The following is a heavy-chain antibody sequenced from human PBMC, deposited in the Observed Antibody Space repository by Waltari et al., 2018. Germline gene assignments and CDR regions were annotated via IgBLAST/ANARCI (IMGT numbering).Heavy chain of an antibody. D-gene: IGHD3-22*01. Sequence: QVQLQESGPGLVKPSETLSLTCTVSGGSISSYYWSWIRQPPGKGLEWIGYIYYSGSTNYNPSLKSRVTISVDTSKNQFSLKLSSVTAADTAVYYCARVLDYYDSSGYYPFGAFDIWGQGTMVTVSS. CDR1: GGSISSYY. CDR2: IYYSGST. J-gene: IGHJ3*02. V-gene: IGHV4-59*01. CDR3: ARVLDYYDSSGYYPFGAFDI.